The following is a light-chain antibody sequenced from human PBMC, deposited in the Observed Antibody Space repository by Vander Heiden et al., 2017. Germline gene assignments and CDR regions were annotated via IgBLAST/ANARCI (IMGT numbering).Light chain of an antibody. Sequence: DIQMTQSPSSLSASVGDRVTITCRASQSISNYLNWYQQTPGKAPKRLIYAASNLQSGVPSRFSGSGSGTDFTLTISSLQPEDFATYYCQQTYSTLWTFGQGTKVEI. V-gene: IGKV1-39*01. CDR2: AAS. CDR3: QQTYSTLWT. CDR1: QSISNY. J-gene: IGKJ1*01.